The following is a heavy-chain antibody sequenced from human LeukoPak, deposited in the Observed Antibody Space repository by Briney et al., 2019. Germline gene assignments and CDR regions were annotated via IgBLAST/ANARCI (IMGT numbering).Heavy chain of an antibody. CDR3: ARFPDIVATDWVAPADDY. CDR2: IYYSGST. CDR1: GGSVSSGSYY. V-gene: IGHV4-61*01. D-gene: IGHD5-12*01. Sequence: PSEILSLTCTVSGGSVSSGSYYWSWIRQPPGKGLEWIGYIYYSGSTNYNPSLKSRVTISVDTSKNQFSLKLSSVTAADTAVYYCARFPDIVATDWVAPADDYWGQGTLVTVSS. J-gene: IGHJ4*02.